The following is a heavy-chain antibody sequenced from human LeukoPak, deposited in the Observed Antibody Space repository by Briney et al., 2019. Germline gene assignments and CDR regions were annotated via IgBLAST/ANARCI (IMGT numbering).Heavy chain of an antibody. J-gene: IGHJ4*02. D-gene: IGHD4-23*01. CDR2: INSDGSST. CDR3: AGGGNGYYFDY. Sequence: PGGSLRLSCAASGFTFSSYWMHWVRQAPGKGLVWVSRINSDGSSTSYADSVKGRFTISRDNAKNTLYLQMNSLRAEDTAVYYCAGGGNGYYFDYWGQGTLVTVSS. V-gene: IGHV3-74*01. CDR1: GFTFSSYW.